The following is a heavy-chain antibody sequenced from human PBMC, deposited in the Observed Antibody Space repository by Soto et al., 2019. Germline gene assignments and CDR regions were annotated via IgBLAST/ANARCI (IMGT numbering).Heavy chain of an antibody. CDR1: GFTFSSYS. J-gene: IGHJ6*04. D-gene: IGHD3-3*01. Sequence: GGSLRLSCAASGFTFSSYSMNWVRQAPGKGPEWVSYISSSSSTIYYADSVKGRFTISRDNAKNSLYLQMNSLRAEDTAVYYCARDNRLKNDFWSGYYQFYMDVWGKGTTVTVSS. CDR3: ARDNRLKNDFWSGYYQFYMDV. V-gene: IGHV3-48*01. CDR2: ISSSSSTI.